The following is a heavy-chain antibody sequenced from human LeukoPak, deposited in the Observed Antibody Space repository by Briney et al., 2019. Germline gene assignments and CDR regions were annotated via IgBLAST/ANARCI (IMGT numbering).Heavy chain of an antibody. J-gene: IGHJ4*02. V-gene: IGHV3-30-3*01. CDR3: ARDGSGSYYVSYFDY. D-gene: IGHD1-26*01. CDR1: GFTFSSYA. Sequence: GRSLRLSCAASGFTFSSYAMHWVRQAPGKGLEWVAVKSYDGSNKYYADSVKGRFTISRDNSKNTLYLQMNSLRAEDTAVYYCARDGSGSYYVSYFDYWGQGTLVTVSS. CDR2: KSYDGSNK.